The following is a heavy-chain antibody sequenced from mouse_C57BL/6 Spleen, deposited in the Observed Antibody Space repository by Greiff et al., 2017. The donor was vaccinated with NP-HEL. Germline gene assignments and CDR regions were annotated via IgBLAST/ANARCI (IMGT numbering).Heavy chain of an antibody. CDR1: GYTFTSYW. Sequence: QVQLQQPGAELVKPGASVKLSRKASGYTFTSYWMHWVKQRPGQGLEWIGMIHPNSGSTNYNEKFKSKATLTVDKSSSTAYMQLSSLTSEDSAVYYCARYYYGSYFDYWGQGTTLTVSS. V-gene: IGHV1-64*01. J-gene: IGHJ2*01. D-gene: IGHD1-1*01. CDR3: ARYYYGSYFDY. CDR2: IHPNSGST.